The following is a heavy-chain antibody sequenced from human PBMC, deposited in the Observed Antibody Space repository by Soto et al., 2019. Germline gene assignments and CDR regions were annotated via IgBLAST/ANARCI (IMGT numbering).Heavy chain of an antibody. CDR1: GFTFSDSY. CDR3: ARVSWREKYGMDV. J-gene: IGHJ6*02. CDR2: ITFSGNTV. Sequence: GSLRLSCAASGFTFSDSYMSWIRQAPGKGLEWISYITFSGNTVYYADSLKGRFTISRDNAKNSLYLQMNRLRAEDTAVYYCARVSWREKYGMDVWGQGTTVTSP. V-gene: IGHV3-11*01.